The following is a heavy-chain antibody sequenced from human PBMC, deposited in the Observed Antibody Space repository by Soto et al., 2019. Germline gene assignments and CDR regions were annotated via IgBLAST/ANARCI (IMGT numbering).Heavy chain of an antibody. CDR1: GFTFSSYA. CDR3: AKDRGIQLWAKENWFDP. CDR2: ISGSGGST. V-gene: IGHV3-23*01. D-gene: IGHD5-18*01. Sequence: EVQLLESGGGLVQPGGSLRLSCAAYGFTFSSYAMSWVRQAPGKGLEWVSAISGSGGSTYYADSVKGRFTISRDNSKNTLYLQMNSLRAEDTAVYYCAKDRGIQLWAKENWFDPWGQGTLVTVSS. J-gene: IGHJ5*02.